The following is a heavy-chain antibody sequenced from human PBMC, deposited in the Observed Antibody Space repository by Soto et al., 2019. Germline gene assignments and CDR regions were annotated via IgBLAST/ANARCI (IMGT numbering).Heavy chain of an antibody. D-gene: IGHD3-9*01. Sequence: EVQLLESGGGLVQPGGSLRLSCAASGFTFSSYVMSWVRQAPGKGLEWVSAISGSGGNTYYADSVKGRFTISRDNSKNTLYLQMNSLRAEDTAVYSCAKGMNFDLLLSGMDVWGQGTTVTVSS. CDR1: GFTFSSYV. CDR2: ISGSGGNT. CDR3: AKGMNFDLLLSGMDV. V-gene: IGHV3-23*01. J-gene: IGHJ6*02.